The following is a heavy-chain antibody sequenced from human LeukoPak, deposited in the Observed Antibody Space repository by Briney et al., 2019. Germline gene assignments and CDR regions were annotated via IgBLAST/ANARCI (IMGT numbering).Heavy chain of an antibody. J-gene: IGHJ6*03. V-gene: IGHV4-34*01. D-gene: IGHD2-21*02. CDR1: GGSFSDYD. Sequence: PSETLSLTCGVDGGSFSDYDWTWVRQPPGKGLEWIGQINYGGDTNYNPSLKSRVTISVDTSKNQFSLKVTFVTAADTAVYYCARGLGWQVTPMWLFYMDVWGEGATVIVSS. CDR3: ARGLGWQVTPMWLFYMDV. CDR2: INYGGDT.